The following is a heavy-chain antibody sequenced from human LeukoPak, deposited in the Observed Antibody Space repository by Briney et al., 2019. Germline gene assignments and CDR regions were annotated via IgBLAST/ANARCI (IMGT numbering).Heavy chain of an antibody. CDR1: GYTFTDYY. Sequence: ASVKVSCKASGYTFTDYYMHWVRQAPGQGLEWMGWINPNSGGTNYAQKFHGRVTMTRDTSISTAYMELRRLRSDDTAVYYCARGDLDWNYVRDYWGQGTLVTVFS. CDR3: ARGDLDWNYVRDY. D-gene: IGHD1-7*01. J-gene: IGHJ4*02. V-gene: IGHV1-2*02. CDR2: INPNSGGT.